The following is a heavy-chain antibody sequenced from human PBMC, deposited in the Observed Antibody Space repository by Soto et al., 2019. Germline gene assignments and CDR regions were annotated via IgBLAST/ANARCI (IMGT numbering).Heavy chain of an antibody. V-gene: IGHV1-18*01. CDR3: ARDVPDTSLFFYYYGMDV. CDR1: GYSFTSYG. J-gene: IGHJ6*02. D-gene: IGHD2-21*01. Sequence: QVHLVQSGAEVRKPGASVKVSCKASGYSFTSYGISWVRQAPGQGLEWMGWISTDNGNTNYAHNLQGRDSMTIDPSTSTAYMELCSLGSDDTAVYYCARDVPDTSLFFYYYGMDVWGQGTTVTVSS. CDR2: ISTDNGNT.